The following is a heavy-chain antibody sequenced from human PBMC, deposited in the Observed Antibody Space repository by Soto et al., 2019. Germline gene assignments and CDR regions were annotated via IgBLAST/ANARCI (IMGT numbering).Heavy chain of an antibody. V-gene: IGHV3-23*01. J-gene: IGHJ4*02. CDR3: AKDLRDIVLMGRFDY. D-gene: IGHD2-8*01. CDR1: GFTFSSYA. CDR2: ISGSGISI. Sequence: EVQLLESGGGLIQPGESLRLSRAASGFTFSSYAMNWFRQAPGKGLEWVAAISGSGISINYADSVKGRFTISRENSKNTLYLQMNSLRTEDTAVYYCAKDLRDIVLMGRFDYWGQGTLVTVSS.